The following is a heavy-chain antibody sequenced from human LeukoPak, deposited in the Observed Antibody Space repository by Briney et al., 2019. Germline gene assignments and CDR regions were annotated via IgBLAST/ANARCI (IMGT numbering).Heavy chain of an antibody. CDR3: ASELVVVPAAITAGFDP. J-gene: IGHJ5*02. Sequence: SGTLSLTCTVSGGSISSGDYYWSWIRQPPGKGLEWIGYIYYSGSTYYNPSLKSRVTISVDTSKNQFSLKLSSVTAADTAVYYCASELVVVPAAITAGFDPWGQETLVTVSS. CDR1: GGSISSGDYY. CDR2: IYYSGST. D-gene: IGHD2-2*01. V-gene: IGHV4-30-4*01.